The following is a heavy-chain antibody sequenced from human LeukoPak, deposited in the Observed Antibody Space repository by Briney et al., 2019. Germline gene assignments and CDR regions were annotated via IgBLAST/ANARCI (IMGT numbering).Heavy chain of an antibody. V-gene: IGHV3-7*03. Sequence: PGGSLRLSCAGSGFSFSSYWMTWVRQAPGKGLEWVANIKQDGSEKDYVDSVKGRFTISRDNTKNSLFLQIDTFRAEDTAVYYCARDRFRVVGALTQRFFDLWGRGTLVTVSS. D-gene: IGHD3-3*01. CDR2: IKQDGSEK. CDR1: GFSFSSYW. J-gene: IGHJ2*01. CDR3: ARDRFRVVGALTQRFFDL.